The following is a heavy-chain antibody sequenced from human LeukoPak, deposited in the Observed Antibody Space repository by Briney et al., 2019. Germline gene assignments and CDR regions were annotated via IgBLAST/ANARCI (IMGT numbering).Heavy chain of an antibody. CDR1: GGTFSSYA. CDR3: AAGKDYYDSSGTYYFDY. D-gene: IGHD3-22*01. V-gene: IGHV1-46*01. Sequence: ASVKVSCKASGGTFSSYAISWVRQAPGQGLEWMGIINPSGGSTSYAQKFQGRVTMTRDTSTSTVYMELSSLRSEDTAVYYCAAGKDYYDSSGTYYFDYWGQGTLVTVSS. CDR2: INPSGGST. J-gene: IGHJ4*02.